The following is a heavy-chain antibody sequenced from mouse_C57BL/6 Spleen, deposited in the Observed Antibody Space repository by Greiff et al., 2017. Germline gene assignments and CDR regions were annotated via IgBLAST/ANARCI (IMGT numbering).Heavy chain of an antibody. CDR3: ARKRECYFDY. J-gene: IGHJ2*01. V-gene: IGHV1-18*01. CDR2: INPNNGGT. CDR1: GYTFTDYN. Sequence: VHVKQSGPELVKPGASVKIPCKASGYTFTDYNMDWVKQSHGKSLELIGDINPNNGGTIYNQKFKGKATLTVDKSSSTAYMELRSLTSEDTAVYYCARKRECYFDYWGQGTTLTVSS.